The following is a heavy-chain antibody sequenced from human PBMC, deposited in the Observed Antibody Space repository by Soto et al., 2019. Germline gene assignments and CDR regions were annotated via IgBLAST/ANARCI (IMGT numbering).Heavy chain of an antibody. CDR1: GGSISSSSYY. CDR2: IYYSGST. J-gene: IGHJ6*02. Sequence: SETLSLTCTVSGGSISSSSYYWGWIRQPPGKGLEWIGSIYYSGSTYYNPSLKSRVTISVDTSKNQFSLKLSSVTAADTAVYYCARTDSGSYYYYYGMDVWGQGTTVTVSS. CDR3: ARTDSGSYYYYYGMDV. V-gene: IGHV4-39*01. D-gene: IGHD1-26*01.